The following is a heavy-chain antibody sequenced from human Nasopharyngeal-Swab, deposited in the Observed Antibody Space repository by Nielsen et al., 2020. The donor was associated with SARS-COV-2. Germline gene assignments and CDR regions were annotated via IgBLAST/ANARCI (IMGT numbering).Heavy chain of an antibody. CDR2: IYPGDSDT. CDR1: GYSFTSYW. Sequence: GESLKISCKGSGYSFTSYWIGWVRQLPGKGLEWMGYIYPGDSDTIYSPSFEGQVTISADMSINTAYLQWSSLKASDTAIYFCARLPHCGGDCPPDVWGQGTSVTVSS. D-gene: IGHD2-21*02. CDR3: ARLPHCGGDCPPDV. J-gene: IGHJ6*02. V-gene: IGHV5-51*01.